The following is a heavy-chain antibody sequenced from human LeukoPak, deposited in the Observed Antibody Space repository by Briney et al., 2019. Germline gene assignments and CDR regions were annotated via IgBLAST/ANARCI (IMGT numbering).Heavy chain of an antibody. CDR1: ACTFTGYN. V-gene: IGHV1-2*02. CDR3: ASDQARYGY. D-gene: IGHD5-18*01. Sequence: ASVSLSCTASACTFTGYNMHRVRQAPGQGLEWMGWIYPNSGGTNYAQKFQGRVTMTRDTSTSTAYMELSRLRSDDTAVYYCASDQARYGYWGEGTVVTVS. J-gene: IGHJ4*02. CDR2: IYPNSGGT.